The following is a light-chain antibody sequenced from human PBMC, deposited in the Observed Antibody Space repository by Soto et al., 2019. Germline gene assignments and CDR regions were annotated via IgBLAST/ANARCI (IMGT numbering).Light chain of an antibody. J-gene: IGLJ1*01. CDR1: SSDVGRYSF. CDR3: SSYTSSSTYV. Sequence: QSALTQPASVSGSPGQSITISCTGTSSDVGRYSFVSWYQQHPGKAPKLMIYEVSNRPSGVSNRFSGSKSGNTASLTISGLQAEDEADYYCSSYTSSSTYVFGTEIKLTVL. V-gene: IGLV2-14*01. CDR2: EVS.